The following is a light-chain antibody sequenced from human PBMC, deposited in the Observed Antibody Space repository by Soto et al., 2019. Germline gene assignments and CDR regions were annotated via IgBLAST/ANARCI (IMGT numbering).Light chain of an antibody. Sequence: QSALTQPPSVSGYPGQSVTISCTGTSSDVGSYNRVSWYQPPPGTAPKLMIYEVSNRPSGVPDRFSGSKSGNTASLTISGLQAEDEADYYCTLYTSSSTSYVFGTGTKVTVL. CDR1: SSDVGSYNR. V-gene: IGLV2-18*01. CDR3: TLYTSSSTSYV. CDR2: EVS. J-gene: IGLJ1*01.